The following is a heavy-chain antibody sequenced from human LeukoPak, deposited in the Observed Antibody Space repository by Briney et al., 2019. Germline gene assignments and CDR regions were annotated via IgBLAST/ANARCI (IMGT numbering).Heavy chain of an antibody. CDR1: GFTFDDYA. CDR2: ISWNSGSI. D-gene: IGHD3-22*01. Sequence: GRSLRLSCAASGFTFDDYAMHWVRQAPGKGLEWVSGISWNSGSIGYADSVKGRFTISRDNAKNSLYLQMNSLRAEDTALYYCAKADTSDRLWDYYDSSGYPGAFDIWGQGTMVTVSS. J-gene: IGHJ3*02. V-gene: IGHV3-9*01. CDR3: AKADTSDRLWDYYDSSGYPGAFDI.